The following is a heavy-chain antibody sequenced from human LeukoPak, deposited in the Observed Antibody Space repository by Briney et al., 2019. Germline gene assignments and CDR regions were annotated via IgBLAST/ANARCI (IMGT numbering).Heavy chain of an antibody. J-gene: IGHJ4*02. CDR2: ISSSSSYI. Sequence: GGSLRLSCAASGFTFSSYSMNWVRQAPGKGLEWVSSISSSSSYIYYADSVKGRFTISRDNAKNSLYLQMNSLRAEDTAVYYCARDQATVISASVYWGQGTLVTVSS. CDR3: ARDQATVISASVY. V-gene: IGHV3-21*01. D-gene: IGHD4-23*01. CDR1: GFTFSSYS.